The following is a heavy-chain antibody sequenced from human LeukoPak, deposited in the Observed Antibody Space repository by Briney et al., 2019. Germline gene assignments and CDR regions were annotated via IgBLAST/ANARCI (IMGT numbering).Heavy chain of an antibody. CDR3: ARRPSAAPFDY. V-gene: IGHV1-46*01. CDR1: GYTFTSYY. Sequence: ASVKVSCKASGYTFTSYYMHWVRQAPGQGLEWMGIINPSGGSTSYAQKFQGRVTMTRDTSTSTVYMELSSLRSGDTAVYYCARRPSAAPFDYWGQGTLVTVSS. CDR2: INPSGGST. J-gene: IGHJ4*02.